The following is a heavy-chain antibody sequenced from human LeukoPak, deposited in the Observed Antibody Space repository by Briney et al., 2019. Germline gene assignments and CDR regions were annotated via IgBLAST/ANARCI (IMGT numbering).Heavy chain of an antibody. CDR1: GFTFSNYA. CDR3: TRDRSRAEDD. D-gene: IGHD1-14*01. J-gene: IGHJ4*02. CDR2: IDGYADNT. Sequence: GGSLRLSCAASGFTFSNYAMTWVRQAPGQGLEWVSAIDGYADNTYYADSVKGRFTISRDNAQSTLSLQMNSLRGEDTAVYYCTRDRSRAEDDWGQGTLVTVSS. V-gene: IGHV3-23*01.